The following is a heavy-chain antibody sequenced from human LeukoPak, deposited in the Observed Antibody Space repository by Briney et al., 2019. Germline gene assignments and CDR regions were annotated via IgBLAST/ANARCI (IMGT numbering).Heavy chain of an antibody. CDR1: GFTFDDYA. CDR2: ISWNSGSI. Sequence: GGSLRLSCAASGFTFDDYAMHWVRQAPGKGLEWVSGISWNSGSIGYADSVKGRFTISRDNAKNSLYLQKNSLRAEDTALYYCAKDRRAYGSGSSYWFDPWGQGTLVTVSS. J-gene: IGHJ5*02. D-gene: IGHD3-10*01. CDR3: AKDRRAYGSGSSYWFDP. V-gene: IGHV3-9*01.